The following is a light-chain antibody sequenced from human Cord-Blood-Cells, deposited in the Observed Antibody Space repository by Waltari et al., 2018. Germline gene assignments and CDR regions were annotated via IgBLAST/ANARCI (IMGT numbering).Light chain of an antibody. CDR1: QDISNY. V-gene: IGKV1-33*01. Sequence: DIQMTQSPSSLSASVGDRVTITCQASQDISNYLNWYQQKPGKAPKLLIYDASNLETGVPSRFSGSGSGTDFTFTISSLQPEDIATYYRQQYDNLPQALYTFGQGTKLEIK. J-gene: IGKJ2*01. CDR3: QQYDNLPQALYT. CDR2: DAS.